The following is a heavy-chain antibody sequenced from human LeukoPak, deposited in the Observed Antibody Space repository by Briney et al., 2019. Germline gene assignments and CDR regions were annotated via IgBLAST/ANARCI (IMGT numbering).Heavy chain of an antibody. CDR2: ISGSGGST. V-gene: IGHV3-23*01. Sequence: PGGSLRLSCAASGFTFSSYAMSWVRQALGKGLEWVSAISGSGGSTYYADSVKGRFTISRDNSKNTLYLQMNSLRAEDTAVYYCAKVGYYYGSGSLFDYWGQGTLVTVSS. D-gene: IGHD3-10*01. J-gene: IGHJ4*02. CDR3: AKVGYYYGSGSLFDY. CDR1: GFTFSSYA.